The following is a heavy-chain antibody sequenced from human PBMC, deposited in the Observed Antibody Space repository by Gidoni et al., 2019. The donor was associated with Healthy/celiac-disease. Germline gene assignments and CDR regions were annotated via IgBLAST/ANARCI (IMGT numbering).Heavy chain of an antibody. D-gene: IGHD4-17*01. CDR2: IDPGDSDT. J-gene: IGHJ4*02. V-gene: IGHV5-51*01. CDR3: AIFEGDYGGS. Sequence: GYSFTSYWIGWVRQMPGTGLAWMGIIDPGDSDTRYRPSLQGQVTISADKSISTAYLQWSSLKASATAMYYCAIFEGDYGGSWGQGTLVTVSS. CDR1: GYSFTSYW.